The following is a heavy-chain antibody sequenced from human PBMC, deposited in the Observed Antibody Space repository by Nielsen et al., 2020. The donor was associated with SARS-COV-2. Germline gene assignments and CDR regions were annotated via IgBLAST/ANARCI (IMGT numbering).Heavy chain of an antibody. D-gene: IGHD6-13*01. Sequence: RQAPGKGLEWIGEINHSGSTNYNPSLKSRVTISVDTSKNQFSLKLSSVTAADTAAYYCRIAAFWGQGTMVTVSS. CDR3: RIAAF. CDR2: INHSGST. J-gene: IGHJ3*01. V-gene: IGHV4-34*01.